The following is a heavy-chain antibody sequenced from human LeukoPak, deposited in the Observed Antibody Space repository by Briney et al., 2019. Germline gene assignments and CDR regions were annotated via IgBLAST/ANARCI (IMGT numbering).Heavy chain of an antibody. CDR3: ARSLLYYYDSSGPEN. D-gene: IGHD3-22*01. CDR2: INTDGSST. J-gene: IGHJ4*02. Sequence: GGSLRLSCAASGFTFSNYWMHWVRQAPGKGLAWVSRINTDGSSTSYADSVKGRFTISRDNAKNTLYLQMNSLRAEDTAVYYCARSLLYYYDSSGPENWGQGSLVTVSS. CDR1: GFTFSNYW. V-gene: IGHV3-74*01.